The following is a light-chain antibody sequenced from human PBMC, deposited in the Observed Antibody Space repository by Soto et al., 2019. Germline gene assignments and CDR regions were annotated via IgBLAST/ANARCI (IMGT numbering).Light chain of an antibody. CDR2: GDN. V-gene: IGLV1-44*01. CDR1: SSNIGSNP. J-gene: IGLJ2*01. CDR3: ATWDDSLNGVV. Sequence: QSVLTQPPSASGTPGQTVTISCSGSSSNIGSNPVNWYQQLPGTAPKLLIHGDNHRPSGVPDRFSGSKSGTSASLAIRGLQSEDEADYYCATWDDSLNGVVFGGGTKVTVL.